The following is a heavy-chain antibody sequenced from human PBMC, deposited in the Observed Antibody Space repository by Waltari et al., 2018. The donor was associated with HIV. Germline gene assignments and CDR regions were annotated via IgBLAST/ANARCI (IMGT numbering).Heavy chain of an antibody. Sequence: EVQLVESGGGLVKPGGSLRLSCAASGFTFSSYSLNWVRQAPGKGLEWVSSIGSSSNSKYYADSVKGRFTISRDNAKNSLYLQMNSLRAEDTAVYYWARVDDNYYDSSLTLDYWGQGTLVTVSS. CDR1: GFTFSSYS. J-gene: IGHJ4*02. CDR2: IGSSSNSK. V-gene: IGHV3-21*01. D-gene: IGHD3-22*01. CDR3: ARVDDNYYDSSLTLDY.